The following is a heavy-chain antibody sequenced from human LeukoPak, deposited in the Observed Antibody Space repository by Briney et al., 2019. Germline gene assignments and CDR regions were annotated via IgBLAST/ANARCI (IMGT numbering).Heavy chain of an antibody. D-gene: IGHD5-18*01. CDR3: AKESGGRYSYGFGVAGFDY. CDR1: GFTFSSYG. Sequence: GGSLRLSCAASGFTFSSYGMHWVRQAPGKGLEWVAVISYDGSNKYYADSVKGRFTISRDNSKNTLYLQMNSLRAEDTAVYYCAKESGGRYSYGFGVAGFDYWGQGTLVTVSS. V-gene: IGHV3-30*18. CDR2: ISYDGSNK. J-gene: IGHJ4*02.